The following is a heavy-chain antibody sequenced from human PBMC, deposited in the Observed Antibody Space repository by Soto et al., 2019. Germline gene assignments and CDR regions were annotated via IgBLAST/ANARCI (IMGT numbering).Heavy chain of an antibody. CDR3: VRKGSGIYAFDF. CDR1: GFSLSSNGVG. J-gene: IGHJ3*01. CDR2: IYWDDSK. V-gene: IGHV2-5*02. Sequence: QITLKESGPTLVKPTQTLTLTCTFSGFSLSSNGVGVGWIRQPPGKALEWLAVIYWDDSKHYSPSLKSSFTITKDTSKNQVVLTMTNMDPVDTATYYCVRKGSGIYAFDFWGQGTMVTVSS. D-gene: IGHD1-26*01.